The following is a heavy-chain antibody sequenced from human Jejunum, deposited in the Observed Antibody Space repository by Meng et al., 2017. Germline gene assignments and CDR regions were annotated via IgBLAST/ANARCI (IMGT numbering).Heavy chain of an antibody. CDR2: INQDGSET. V-gene: IGHV3-7*01. D-gene: IGHD2-8*01. Sequence: GGSLRLSCAVSGFTFSGYWMSWVRQAPGKGLEWVANINQDGSETIYVDSVKGRFTISRDDAKNSLYLQMNSLRTEDTAVYYCSSRTSDLYGNYFDSWGQGALVTVSS. CDR3: SSRTSDLYGNYFDS. CDR1: GFTFSGYW. J-gene: IGHJ4*02.